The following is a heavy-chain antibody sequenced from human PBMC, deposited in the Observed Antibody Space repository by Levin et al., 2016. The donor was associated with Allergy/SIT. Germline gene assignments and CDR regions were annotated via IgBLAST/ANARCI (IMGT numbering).Heavy chain of an antibody. D-gene: IGHD1-26*01. V-gene: IGHV1-69*13. CDR3: ARSAWSAGVGATILDY. CDR1: GGTFSSYA. CDR2: IIPIFGTA. Sequence: SVKVSCKASGGTFSSYAISWVRQAPGQGLEWMGGIIPIFGTANYAQKFQDRVTITADESTSTAYMELRSLRSDDTAVYYCARSAWSAGVGATILDYWGQGTLVTVSS. J-gene: IGHJ4*02.